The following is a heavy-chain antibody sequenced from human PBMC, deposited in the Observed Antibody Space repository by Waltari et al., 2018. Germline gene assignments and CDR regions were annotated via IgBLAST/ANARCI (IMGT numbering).Heavy chain of an antibody. V-gene: IGHV3-74*01. J-gene: IGHJ4*02. CDR2: INSDGSST. Sequence: EVQLVESGGGLVQPGGSLRLSCAASGFTFSSYWMHWVRQAPGKGLVGVARINSDGSSTSYADSVKGRFTISRDNAKNTLYLQMNSLRAEDTAVYYCARSHPHYGGTTADYWGQGTLVTVSS. CDR3: ARSHPHYGGTTADY. CDR1: GFTFSSYW. D-gene: IGHD4-17*01.